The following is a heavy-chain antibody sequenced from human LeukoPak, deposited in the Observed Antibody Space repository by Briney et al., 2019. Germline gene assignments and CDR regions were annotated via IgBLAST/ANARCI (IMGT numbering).Heavy chain of an antibody. J-gene: IGHJ4*02. CDR1: GYTFTSYG. Sequence: ASVKVSCKASGYTFTSYGISWVRQAPGQGLEWMGWISAYNGNTKYSQKFQGRVTITRDTSASTAYMELSSLRSEDTAVYYCASGYSGSYLNWGQGTLVTVSS. CDR2: ISAYNGNT. V-gene: IGHV1-18*01. CDR3: ASGYSGSYLN. D-gene: IGHD1-26*01.